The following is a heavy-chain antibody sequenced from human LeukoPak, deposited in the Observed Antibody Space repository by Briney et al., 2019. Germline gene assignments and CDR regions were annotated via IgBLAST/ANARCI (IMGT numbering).Heavy chain of an antibody. CDR1: GGSISSGGYY. Sequence: PSETLSLTCTVSGGSISSGGYYWSWIRQHPGKGLEWIGYIYYSGSTYYNPSLKSRVTISVDTSKNQFSLKLSSVTAADTAVYYCARDTYGGNPGVDWGQGILVTVSS. V-gene: IGHV4-31*03. J-gene: IGHJ4*02. CDR2: IYYSGST. CDR3: ARDTYGGNPGVD. D-gene: IGHD4-23*01.